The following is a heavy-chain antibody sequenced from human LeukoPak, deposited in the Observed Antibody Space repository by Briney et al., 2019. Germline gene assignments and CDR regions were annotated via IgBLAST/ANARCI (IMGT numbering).Heavy chain of an antibody. CDR1: GGSISSSSYY. CDR3: SLYSSSWYESKAGFDY. D-gene: IGHD6-13*01. J-gene: IGHJ4*02. Sequence: PSETLPLTCTVSGGSISSSSYYWGWIRQPPGKGLEWIGSIYYSGSTYYNPSLKSRVTISVDTSKNQFSLKLSSVTAADTAAYYCSLYSSSWYESKAGFDYWGQGTLVTVSS. V-gene: IGHV4-39*01. CDR2: IYYSGST.